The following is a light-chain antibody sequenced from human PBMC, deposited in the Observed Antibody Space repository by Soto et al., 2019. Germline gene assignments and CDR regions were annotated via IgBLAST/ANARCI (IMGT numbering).Light chain of an antibody. CDR1: QSVSSN. Sequence: EIVMTQSPATLSVSPGERATLSCRASQSVSSNLAWFQQKPGQAPRLLIYGVSTRATGVPARFTGSGSGTEFTLTISRLQSEDFAVYYCQQYDDWPPFTFGPGTTVDIK. CDR3: QQYDDWPPFT. V-gene: IGKV3-15*01. CDR2: GVS. J-gene: IGKJ3*01.